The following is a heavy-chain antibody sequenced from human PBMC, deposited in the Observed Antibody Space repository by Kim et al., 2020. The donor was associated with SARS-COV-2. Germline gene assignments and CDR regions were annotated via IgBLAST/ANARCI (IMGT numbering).Heavy chain of an antibody. D-gene: IGHD4-17*01. CDR2: IYHSGST. CDR3: ARAPWREDYGDYGEDY. J-gene: IGHJ4*02. Sequence: SETLSLTCAVSGGSISSSNWWSWVRQPPGKGLEWIGVIYHSGSTYYNPSLKSRVTISVDKSKNQFSLKLSSVTAADTAVYYCARAPWREDYGDYGEDYWGQGTLVTVSS. CDR1: GGSISSSNW. V-gene: IGHV4-4*02.